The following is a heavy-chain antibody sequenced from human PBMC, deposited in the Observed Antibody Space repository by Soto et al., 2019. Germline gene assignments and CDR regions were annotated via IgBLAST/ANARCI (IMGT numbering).Heavy chain of an antibody. V-gene: IGHV1-18*01. CDR1: GYTFTSYV. CDR2: ISAYNGNT. CDR3: ARVRYDFWSGYPNWFYA. D-gene: IGHD3-3*01. J-gene: IGHJ5*02. Sequence: GASVKVSCKASGYTFTSYVISWVRQAPGQGLEWMGWISAYNGNTNYAQKLQGRVTMTTDTSTSTAYMELRSLRSDDTAVYYCARVRYDFWSGYPNWFYAWGQGTLVTVSS.